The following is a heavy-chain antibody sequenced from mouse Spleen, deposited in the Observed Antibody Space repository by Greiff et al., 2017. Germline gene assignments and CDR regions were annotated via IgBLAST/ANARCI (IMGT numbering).Heavy chain of an antibody. Sequence: EVQLQESGPELVKPGASVKISCKASGYSFTGYYMNWVKQSPEKSLEWIGEINPSTGGTTYNQKFKAKATLTVDKSSSTAYMQLKSLTSEDSAVYYCARLDGYYVVYAMDYWGQGTSVTVSS. J-gene: IGHJ4*01. CDR2: INPSTGGT. CDR3: ARLDGYYVVYAMDY. CDR1: GYSFTGYY. D-gene: IGHD2-3*01. V-gene: IGHV1-42*01.